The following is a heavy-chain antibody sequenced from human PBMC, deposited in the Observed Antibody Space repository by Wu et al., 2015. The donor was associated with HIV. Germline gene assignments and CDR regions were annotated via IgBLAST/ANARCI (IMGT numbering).Heavy chain of an antibody. CDR1: GYTFTSYY. V-gene: IGHV1-46*03. D-gene: IGHD6-13*01. CDR3: ARVTSKESIAAAGIPKYYFDY. CDR2: INPSGGST. Sequence: QVQLVQSGAEVKKPGASVKVSCKASGYTFTSYYMHWVRQAPGQGLEWMGIINPSGGSTSYAQKFQGRVTMTRDTSTSTVYMELSSLRSEDTAVYYCARVTSKESIAAAGIPKYYFDYWGQGTLVTVSS. J-gene: IGHJ4*02.